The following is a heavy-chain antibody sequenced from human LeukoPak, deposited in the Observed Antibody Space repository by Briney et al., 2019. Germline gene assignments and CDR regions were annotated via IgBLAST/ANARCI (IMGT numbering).Heavy chain of an antibody. CDR1: GYTFTSYG. CDR2: ISAYNGNT. Sequence: ASVKVSCKASGYTFTSYGISWVRQAPGQGLEWMGWISAYNGNTNYAQKLQGRVTMTTDTSTSTAYMGLRSLRSDDTAVYYCARGSRGVLLWFGELLSDFDYWGQGTLVTVSS. D-gene: IGHD3-10*01. V-gene: IGHV1-18*04. J-gene: IGHJ4*02. CDR3: ARGSRGVLLWFGELLSDFDY.